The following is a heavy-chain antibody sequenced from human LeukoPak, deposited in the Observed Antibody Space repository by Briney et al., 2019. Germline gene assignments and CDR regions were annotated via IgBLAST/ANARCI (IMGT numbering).Heavy chain of an antibody. CDR1: GGSISCSSYY. CDR2: IYYSGST. V-gene: IGHV4-39*01. CDR3: ARRNKLASIAVAGMDV. Sequence: PSETLSLTCTVSGGSISCSSYYWGWIRQPPGKGLEWIGSIYYSGSTYYNPSLKSRVTISVDTSKNQFSLKLSSVTAADTAVYYCARRNKLASIAVAGMDVWGKGTTVTVSS. D-gene: IGHD6-19*01. J-gene: IGHJ6*04.